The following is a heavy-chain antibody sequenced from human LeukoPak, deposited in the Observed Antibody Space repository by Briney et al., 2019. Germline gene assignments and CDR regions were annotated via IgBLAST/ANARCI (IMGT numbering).Heavy chain of an antibody. D-gene: IGHD3-16*01. V-gene: IGHV3-30*03. J-gene: IGHJ4*02. CDR1: GFTFSSYG. CDR3: ARAFDHHFDY. Sequence: GGSLRLSCAASGFTFSSYGMHWVRQAPGKGLEWVAVISYDGSNKYYADSVKGRFTTSRDSSKNTLYFQMNSLRAEDTAVYYCARAFDHHFDYWGQGTLVTVSS. CDR2: ISYDGSNK.